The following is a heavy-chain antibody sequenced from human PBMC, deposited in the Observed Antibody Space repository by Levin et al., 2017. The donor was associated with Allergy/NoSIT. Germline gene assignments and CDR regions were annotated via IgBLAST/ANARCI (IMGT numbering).Heavy chain of an antibody. CDR1: GFTFDDYA. J-gene: IGHJ6*02. CDR2: ISWNSGSI. CDR3: AKGASSGWIPYYYYGMDV. V-gene: IGHV3-9*01. D-gene: IGHD6-19*01. Sequence: GGSLRLSCAASGFTFDDYAMHWVRQAPGKGLEWVSGISWNSGSIGYADSVKGRFTISRDNAKNSLYLQMNSLRAEDTALYYCAKGASSGWIPYYYYGMDVWGQGTTVTVSS.